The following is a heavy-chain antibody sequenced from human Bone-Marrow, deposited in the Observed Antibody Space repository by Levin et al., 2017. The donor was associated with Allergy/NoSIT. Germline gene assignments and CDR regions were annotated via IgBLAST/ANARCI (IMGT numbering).Heavy chain of an antibody. J-gene: IGHJ6*02. Sequence: KISCKASGGTFSTYTISWVRQAPGQGLEWMGGIIPMLGTANYAQKFQSRVTMTADESTNTAYMDLSSLRSEDTAVYYCARVQFPGEDHLPRLGHYYYGMDVWGQGTTVTVSS. V-gene: IGHV1-69*16. CDR1: GGTFSTYT. CDR2: IIPMLGTA. D-gene: IGHD5-24*01. CDR3: ARVQFPGEDHLPRLGHYYYGMDV.